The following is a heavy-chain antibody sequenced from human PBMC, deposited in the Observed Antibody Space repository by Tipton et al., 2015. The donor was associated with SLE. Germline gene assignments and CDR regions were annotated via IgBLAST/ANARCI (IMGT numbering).Heavy chain of an antibody. D-gene: IGHD3-3*01. CDR1: GYTFTSYG. CDR3: ARDLPDYDFWSGYYGICDY. CDR2: ISAYNGNA. Sequence: QSGAEVKKPGASVKVSCKASGYTFTSYGISWVRQAPGQGLEWMGWISAYNGNANYAQKLQDRVTMTTDTSTSTAYMELRSLRSDDTAVYYWARDLPDYDFWSGYYGICDYWGQGTLVTVSS. V-gene: IGHV1-18*01. J-gene: IGHJ4*02.